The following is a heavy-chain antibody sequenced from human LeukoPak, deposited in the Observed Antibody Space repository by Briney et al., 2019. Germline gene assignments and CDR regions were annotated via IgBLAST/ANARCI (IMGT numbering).Heavy chain of an antibody. V-gene: IGHV4-34*01. Sequence: PSETLSLTCAVYGGSFSGYYWSWIRQPPGKGLEWIGEINHGGSTNYNPSLKSRVTISVDTSKNQFSLKLSSVTAADTAVYYCARWYSSSPFDYWGQGTLVTVSS. CDR2: INHGGST. D-gene: IGHD6-6*01. J-gene: IGHJ4*02. CDR1: GGSFSGYY. CDR3: ARWYSSSPFDY.